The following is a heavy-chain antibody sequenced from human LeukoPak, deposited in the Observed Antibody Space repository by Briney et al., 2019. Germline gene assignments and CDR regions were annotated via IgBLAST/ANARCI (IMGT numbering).Heavy chain of an antibody. CDR1: GGSISSYY. CDR2: IYYSGST. Sequence: SETLSLTCTVSGGSISSYYWSWIRQPPGKGLEWIGYIYYSGSTKHNPSLKSRVTISVDRSKNQFSLKLSSVTAADTAVYYCARSVRGKTWFDPWGREPWSPSPQ. J-gene: IGHJ5*02. CDR3: ARSVRGKTWFDP. D-gene: IGHD3-10*01. V-gene: IGHV4-59*12.